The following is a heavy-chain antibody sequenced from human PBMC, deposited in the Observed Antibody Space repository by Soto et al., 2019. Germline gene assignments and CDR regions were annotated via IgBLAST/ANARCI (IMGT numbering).Heavy chain of an antibody. Sequence: SVKVSCKASGGTFSSYAISWVRQAPGQGLEWMGGIIPIFGTANYAQKFQGRVTITADESTSTAYMELSSLRSEDTAVYYCAGAVSDIQDELSDHLVVVTAILRWFDPWGQGTLVTVSS. V-gene: IGHV1-69*13. J-gene: IGHJ5*02. D-gene: IGHD2-21*02. CDR2: IIPIFGTA. CDR1: GGTFSSYA. CDR3: AGAVSDIQDELSDHLVVVTAILRWFDP.